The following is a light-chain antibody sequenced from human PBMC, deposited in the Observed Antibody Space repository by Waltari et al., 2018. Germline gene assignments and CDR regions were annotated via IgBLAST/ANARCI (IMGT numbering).Light chain of an antibody. Sequence: SCWGSQRVSNYLAWYQQKPGQAPRLLIYDTSNRATGIPARFSGSGFGTDFTLTITSLEPEDFAVYYCQQRRTWPLTFGGGTKVEIK. CDR2: DTS. V-gene: IGKV3-11*01. CDR3: QQRRTWPLT. J-gene: IGKJ4*01. CDR1: QRVSNY.